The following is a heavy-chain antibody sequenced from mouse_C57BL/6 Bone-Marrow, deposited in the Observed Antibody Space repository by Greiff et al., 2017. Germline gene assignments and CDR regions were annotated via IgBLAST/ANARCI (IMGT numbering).Heavy chain of an antibody. V-gene: IGHV1-72*01. CDR3: ARSPITTVVSYWYFDV. Sequence: VQLQQPGAELVKPGASVKLSCKASGYTFTSYWMHWVKQRPGRGLEWIGRIDPNSGGTKYNAKFKSKATLTVDKPSSTAYMQLSSLTSEDSAVYYCARSPITTVVSYWYFDVWGTGTTVTVSS. J-gene: IGHJ1*03. D-gene: IGHD1-1*01. CDR2: IDPNSGGT. CDR1: GYTFTSYW.